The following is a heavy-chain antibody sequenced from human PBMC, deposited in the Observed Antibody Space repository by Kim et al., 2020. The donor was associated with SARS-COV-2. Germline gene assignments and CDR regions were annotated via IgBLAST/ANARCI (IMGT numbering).Heavy chain of an antibody. V-gene: IGHV3-30*04. J-gene: IGHJ4*02. CDR2: ISYDGSNK. D-gene: IGHD6-13*01. Sequence: GGSLRLSCAASGFTFSSYAMHRVRQAPGKGLEWVAVISYDGSNKYYADSVKGRFTISRDNSKNTLYLQMNSLRAEDTAVYYCARDPQQQLVLGRGNYFDYWGQGTLVTVSS. CDR1: GFTFSSYA. CDR3: ARDPQQQLVLGRGNYFDY.